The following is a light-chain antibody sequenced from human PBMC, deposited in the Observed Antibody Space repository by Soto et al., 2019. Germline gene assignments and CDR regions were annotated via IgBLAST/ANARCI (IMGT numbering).Light chain of an antibody. J-gene: IGLJ2*01. V-gene: IGLV2-14*03. CDR2: DVS. Sequence: QSALTQPASVSGSPGQSITISCTGTSSDVGGYDYVSWYQQHPGKAPKLIIYDVSHRPSGVSSRFSGSKSGNTASLTISGLQAEDEAEYYCSSFTNSSSVVLFGGGTQLTVL. CDR1: SSDVGGYDY. CDR3: SSFTNSSSVVL.